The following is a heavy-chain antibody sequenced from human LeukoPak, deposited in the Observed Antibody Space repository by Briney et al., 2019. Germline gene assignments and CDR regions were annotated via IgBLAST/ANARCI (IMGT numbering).Heavy chain of an antibody. V-gene: IGHV4-4*07. J-gene: IGHJ6*02. D-gene: IGHD2-15*01. CDR3: ARVAPIYYYYYGMDV. CDR2: IDTSGNT. Sequence: SETLSLTCTVSGGSIRTYYWSWIRQPAGKGLEWIGRIDTSGNTNYDPSLKGRITMSVDTSKNQFSLKLSSVTAADTAVYYCARVAPIYYYYYGMDVWGQGTTVTVSS. CDR1: GGSIRTYY.